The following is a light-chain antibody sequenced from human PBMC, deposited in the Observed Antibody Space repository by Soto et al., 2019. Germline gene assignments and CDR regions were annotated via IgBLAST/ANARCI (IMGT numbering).Light chain of an antibody. CDR1: SSNIGTSS. J-gene: IGLJ1*01. V-gene: IGLV1-44*01. CDR3: AAWDDSLNGHV. Sequence: QPALTQPHSASGTPGQRVTISCSGSSSNIGTSSVHWFQQLPETAPKLLISTTNQRPSGVPERFSGSKSGTSASLAISGLQSEDEADYYCAAWDDSLNGHVFGTGTKVTVL. CDR2: TTN.